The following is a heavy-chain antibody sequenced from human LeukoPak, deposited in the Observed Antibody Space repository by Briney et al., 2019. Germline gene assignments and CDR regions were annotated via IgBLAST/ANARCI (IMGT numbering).Heavy chain of an antibody. CDR2: ISGSGGST. CDR1: GFTFSSYA. J-gene: IGHJ5*02. Sequence: GGSLRLSCAASGFTFSSYAMSWVRQAPGKGLEWVSAISGSGGSTYYADSVKGRFTISRDNSKNTLYLQMNSLRAEDTAVYYCAKILPGSVSTRTARGLDPWGQGTLVTVSS. CDR3: AKILPGSVSTRTARGLDP. D-gene: IGHD3-10*01. V-gene: IGHV3-23*01.